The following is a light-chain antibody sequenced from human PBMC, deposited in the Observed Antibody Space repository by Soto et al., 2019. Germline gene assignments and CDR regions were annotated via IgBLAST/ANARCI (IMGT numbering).Light chain of an antibody. CDR1: QSVNNW. CDR2: GAS. Sequence: DIQMTQSPSSLSASVGDRVTITCRASQSVNNWLAWYQQKPGKAPILLIYGASSLESGVPSRFSGSRSGTDFTLTISSLHPYDFATYYCQEYNSFSLTFGQGTKVDIK. CDR3: QEYNSFSLT. V-gene: IGKV1-5*01. J-gene: IGKJ1*01.